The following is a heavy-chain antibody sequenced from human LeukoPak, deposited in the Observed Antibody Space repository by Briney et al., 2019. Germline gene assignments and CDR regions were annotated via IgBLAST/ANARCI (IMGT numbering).Heavy chain of an antibody. V-gene: IGHV1-2*02. Sequence: ASVRVSCKASGYTFTAYYMHWVRQAPGQGLEWMGWINPNSGGTNYAQKFQGRVTMTRDTSINTAYMELSRLGSDDTAVYFCASGSGTYSPDYWGQGALVTVSS. CDR3: ASGSGTYSPDY. CDR1: GYTFTAYY. J-gene: IGHJ4*02. CDR2: INPNSGGT. D-gene: IGHD1-26*01.